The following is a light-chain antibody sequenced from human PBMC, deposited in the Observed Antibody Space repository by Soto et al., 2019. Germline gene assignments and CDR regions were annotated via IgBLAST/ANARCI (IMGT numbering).Light chain of an antibody. Sequence: DIQMTQSPSSLSASVGDRVTITCRASQDISNSLAWYQQKPGEVPKVLIYATSILQSGVPARFSGSGSGTDFTLTISSLQPEDVATYYCQNYNSAPLTFGGGTKVDI. V-gene: IGKV1-27*01. CDR1: QDISNS. J-gene: IGKJ4*01. CDR3: QNYNSAPLT. CDR2: ATS.